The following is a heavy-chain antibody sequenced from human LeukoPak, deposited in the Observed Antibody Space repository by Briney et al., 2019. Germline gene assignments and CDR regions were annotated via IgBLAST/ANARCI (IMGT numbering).Heavy chain of an antibody. Sequence: PSGTLSLTCAVSGGALDYYSWSWIRQPPGKGVEWIGDISFSGNTNFNTSLTSRVTMSLDTRKRQFSLRLCSVTAPHTAMYYCARHHRSGSTALFFTGWYFDLWGRGTLVTVSS. CDR3: ARHHRSGSTALFFTGWYFDL. CDR2: ISFSGNT. J-gene: IGHJ2*01. D-gene: IGHD6-25*01. V-gene: IGHV4-59*08. CDR1: GGALDYYS.